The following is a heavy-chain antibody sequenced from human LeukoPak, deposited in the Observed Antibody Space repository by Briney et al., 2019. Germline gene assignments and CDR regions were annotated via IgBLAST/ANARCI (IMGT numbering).Heavy chain of an antibody. Sequence: SETLSLTCNVSGASIRSYYWGWVRQSPGKGLEWIGYIYHSGSTNYNPSLRSRVAISVDTSKSQFSLNLNSVTAADTAVYYCAWIISATGTGGYYFNYWGQGTLVTVSS. CDR3: AWIISATGTGGYYFNY. CDR2: IYHSGST. J-gene: IGHJ4*02. CDR1: GASIRSYY. V-gene: IGHV4-59*08. D-gene: IGHD6-13*01.